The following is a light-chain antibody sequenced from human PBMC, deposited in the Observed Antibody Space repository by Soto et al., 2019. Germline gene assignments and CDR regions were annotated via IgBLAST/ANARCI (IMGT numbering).Light chain of an antibody. Sequence: DIPMTQSPSTLSASVGDRVTITCRASQSVSSWFAWYQQKPGQAPKLLIYQASSLKSGVPSRFSGSGSGTEFSLTISSLQHDDFATYYCQQYNNYRTFGQGTKVEIK. CDR2: QAS. CDR3: QQYNNYRT. V-gene: IGKV1-5*03. CDR1: QSVSSW. J-gene: IGKJ1*01.